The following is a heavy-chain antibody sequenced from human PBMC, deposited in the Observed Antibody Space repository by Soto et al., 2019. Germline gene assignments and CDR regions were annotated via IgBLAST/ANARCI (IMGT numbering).Heavy chain of an antibody. J-gene: IGHJ4*02. D-gene: IGHD3-10*01. CDR2: MNPTSANT. CDR3: SIASMVRAPIFVY. CDR1: GYTFTSYD. Sequence: VASVKVSWQASGYTFTSYDINWVRRATVPVLEWMEWMNPTSANTGHAHKFQARVTMTRNTSISTAYMELSSLRSEDTAVYYCSIASMVRAPIFVYWGPGTLVTVSS. V-gene: IGHV1-8*01.